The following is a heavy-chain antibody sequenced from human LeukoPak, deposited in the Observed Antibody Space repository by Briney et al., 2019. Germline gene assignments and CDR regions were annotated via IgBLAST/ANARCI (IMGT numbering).Heavy chain of an antibody. J-gene: IGHJ4*02. CDR2: ISYDGSNK. CDR1: GFTFSSYG. D-gene: IGHD6-13*01. Sequence: GGSLRLSCAASGFTFSSYGMHWVRQAPGKGLEWVAIISYDGSNKYYADSVKGRFTISRDNSKNTLYLQMNSLRAEDTAVYYCAKDRQQLFFPFYYWGQGTLVTVSS. CDR3: AKDRQQLFFPFYY. V-gene: IGHV3-30*18.